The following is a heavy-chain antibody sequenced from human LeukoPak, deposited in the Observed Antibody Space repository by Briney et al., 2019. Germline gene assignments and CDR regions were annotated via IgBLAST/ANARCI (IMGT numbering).Heavy chain of an antibody. CDR3: ARDHNWSYGNGGFDP. V-gene: IGHV3-30*02. CDR2: IRYDGSNK. CDR1: GFTFSSYG. Sequence: GGSLRLSSAASGFTFSSYGMHWVRQAPGKGLEWVAFIRYDGSNKYYADSVKGRFTISRDNSKNTLYLQMNSLRAEDTAVFYCARDHNWSYGNGGFDPWGQGTLVTVSS. D-gene: IGHD1-7*01. J-gene: IGHJ5*02.